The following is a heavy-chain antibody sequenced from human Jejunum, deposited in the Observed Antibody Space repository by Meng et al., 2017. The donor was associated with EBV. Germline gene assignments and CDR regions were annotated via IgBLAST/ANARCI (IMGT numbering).Heavy chain of an antibody. CDR2: INTRTGNP. J-gene: IGHJ4*02. D-gene: IGHD2-21*02. V-gene: IGHV7-4-1*02. CDR1: GYTFSRYA. Sequence: QVQLVQSGSELKKPGASVKVSCKASGYTFSRYAMNWVRQAPGQGLEWMGWINTRTGNPAYAQGFTGWFVFSLDTSVSTAYLQISSLKAEDTAVYYCASDISTATFGYWGQGTLVTVSS. CDR3: ASDISTATFGY.